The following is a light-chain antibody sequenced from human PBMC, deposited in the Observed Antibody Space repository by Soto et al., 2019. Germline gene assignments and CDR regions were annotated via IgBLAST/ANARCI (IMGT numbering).Light chain of an antibody. CDR1: SSDVGGYDY. V-gene: IGLV2-14*01. Sequence: QSVLTQPASVSGSPGQSIAISCTGTSSDVGGYDYVSWYQQHPDKAPKLMIYEVTKRPSGVSNRFSGSKSGNTASLTISGLKPEDEADYYCSSHTSGSTRVFGSGTKVTVL. CDR2: EVT. J-gene: IGLJ1*01. CDR3: SSHTSGSTRV.